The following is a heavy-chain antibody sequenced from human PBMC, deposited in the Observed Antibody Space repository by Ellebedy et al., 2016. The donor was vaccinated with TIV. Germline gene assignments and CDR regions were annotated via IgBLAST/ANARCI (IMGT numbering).Heavy chain of an antibody. CDR2: ISSSSSYI. CDR3: ARAPYYYDSSQADAFDI. V-gene: IGHV3-21*01. D-gene: IGHD3-22*01. J-gene: IGHJ3*02. Sequence: GESLKISXAASGFTFSSYWMHWVRQAPGKGLEWVSSISSSSSYIYYADSVKGRFTISRDNAKNSLYLQMNSLRAEDTAVYYCARAPYYYDSSQADAFDIWGQGTMVTVSS. CDR1: GFTFSSYW.